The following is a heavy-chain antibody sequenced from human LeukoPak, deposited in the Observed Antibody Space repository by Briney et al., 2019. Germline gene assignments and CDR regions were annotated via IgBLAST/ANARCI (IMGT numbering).Heavy chain of an antibody. CDR3: ARDGRIAAAGTDFDY. Sequence: ASMTVSCKASGYTFTVYYIHWVRQAPGQGLEWMGWINPNSGGTDYAQRFQGRVTMTRDTSISTAYMELSSLRSDDTAVYYCARDGRIAAAGTDFDYWGQGTLVTVSS. CDR1: GYTFTVYY. V-gene: IGHV1-2*02. D-gene: IGHD6-13*01. J-gene: IGHJ4*02. CDR2: INPNSGGT.